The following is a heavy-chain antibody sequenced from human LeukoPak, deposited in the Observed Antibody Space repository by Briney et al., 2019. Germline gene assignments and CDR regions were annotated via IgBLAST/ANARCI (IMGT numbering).Heavy chain of an antibody. CDR2: ISSSSSTI. J-gene: IGHJ4*02. D-gene: IGHD3-3*01. V-gene: IGHV3-48*01. CDR3: ARDSFGVVDY. CDR1: GFTFRNYD. Sequence: GGSLRLSCAASGFTFRNYDMHWVRQAPGKGLEWVSYISSSSSTIYYADSVKGRFTISRDNAKNSLYLQMNSLRAEDTAVYYCARDSFGVVDYWGQGTLVTVSS.